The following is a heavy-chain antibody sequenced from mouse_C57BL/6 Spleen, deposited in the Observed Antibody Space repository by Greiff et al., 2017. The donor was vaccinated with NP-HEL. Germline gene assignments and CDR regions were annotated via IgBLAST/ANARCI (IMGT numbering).Heavy chain of an antibody. D-gene: IGHD1-1*01. CDR3: ARNYGSSRYWYFDV. CDR2: INPGSGGT. J-gene: IGHJ1*03. Sequence: VQLQQSGAELVRPGTSVKVSCKASGYAFTNYLIEWVKQRPGQGLEWIGVINPGSGGTNYNEKFKGQATLTAAQSSSTAYMQRSSLTSEDAAVCFCARNYGSSRYWYFDVWGTGTTVTVSS. V-gene: IGHV1-54*01. CDR1: GYAFTNYL.